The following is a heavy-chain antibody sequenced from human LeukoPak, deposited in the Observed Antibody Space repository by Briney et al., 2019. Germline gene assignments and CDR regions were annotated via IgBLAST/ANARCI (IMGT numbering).Heavy chain of an antibody. V-gene: IGHV3-30*18. CDR2: ISYDGSNK. CDR1: GFTFSSYG. CDR3: AKSRNYYDSSGYLDY. J-gene: IGHJ4*02. Sequence: PGGSLRLSCAASGFTFSSYGMHWVRQAPGKGLEWVAVISYDGSNKYYADSVKGRFTISRDNSKNTLYLQMNSLRAEDTAVYYCAKSRNYYDSSGYLDYWGQGTLVTVSS. D-gene: IGHD3-22*01.